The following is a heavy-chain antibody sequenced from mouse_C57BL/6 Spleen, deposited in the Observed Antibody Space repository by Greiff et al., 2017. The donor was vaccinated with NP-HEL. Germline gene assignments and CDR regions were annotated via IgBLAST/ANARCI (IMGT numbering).Heavy chain of an antibody. CDR3: ARYGNYVDY. J-gene: IGHJ4*01. CDR2: IDPSDSYT. V-gene: IGHV1-59*01. CDR1: GYTFTSYW. D-gene: IGHD2-1*01. Sequence: QVQLQQPGAELVMPGASVKLSCKASGYTFTSYWMHWVKQRPGQGLEWIGVIDPSDSYTNYNQKFKGKATLTVDTSSSTAYMQLSSLTSEDSAVYYCARYGNYVDYWGQGTSVTVSS.